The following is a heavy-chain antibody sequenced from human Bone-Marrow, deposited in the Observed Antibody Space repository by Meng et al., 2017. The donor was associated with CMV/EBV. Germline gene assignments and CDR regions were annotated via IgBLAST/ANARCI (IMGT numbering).Heavy chain of an antibody. D-gene: IGHD1-1*01. CDR3: TRAPSAMESDY. V-gene: IGHV4-39*07. CDR1: GGSISSSSYY. CDR2: IYYSGST. J-gene: IGHJ4*02. Sequence: SETLSLTCTVSGGSISSSSYYWGWIRQPPGKGLEWIGSIYYSGSTYYNPSLKSRVTISVDTSKNQFSLKLSSVTAADTAVYYCTRAPSAMESDYWGQGTLVTVSS.